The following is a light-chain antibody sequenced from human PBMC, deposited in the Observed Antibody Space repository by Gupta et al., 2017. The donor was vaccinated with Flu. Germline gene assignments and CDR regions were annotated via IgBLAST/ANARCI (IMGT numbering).Light chain of an antibody. Sequence: SITISCTGTSSDVGGYNYVSWYQQHPGKPPKLMIYEVSNRPAGVSTRFSGSKSGNTASLTISGLQAEDEADYYCSSYTSSSTLVFGGGTKLTVL. CDR2: EVS. CDR1: SSDVGGYNY. J-gene: IGLJ2*01. V-gene: IGLV2-14*01. CDR3: SSYTSSSTLV.